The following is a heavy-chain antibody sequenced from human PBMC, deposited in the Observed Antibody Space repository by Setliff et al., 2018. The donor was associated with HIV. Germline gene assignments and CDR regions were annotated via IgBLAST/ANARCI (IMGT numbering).Heavy chain of an antibody. CDR1: GGSISSSSYY. CDR3: ARHNTGYSYGYDYYYYYMDG. V-gene: IGHV4-39*01. D-gene: IGHD5-18*01. Sequence: SETLSLTCTVSGGSISSSSYYWGWIRQPPGKGLEWIGSIYYSGSTYYNPSLKSRVTISVDTSKNQFSLKLSSVTAADTAVYYCARHNTGYSYGYDYYYYYMDGWGKGTTVTVSS. CDR2: IYYSGST. J-gene: IGHJ6*03.